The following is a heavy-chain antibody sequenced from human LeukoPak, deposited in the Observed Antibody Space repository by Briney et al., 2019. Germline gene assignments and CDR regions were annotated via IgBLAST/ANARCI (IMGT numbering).Heavy chain of an antibody. V-gene: IGHV4-4*07. CDR1: GGSISSYY. J-gene: IGHJ5*02. CDR2: IYTSGST. CDR3: ARDPGFGELPHNWFDP. D-gene: IGHD3-10*01. Sequence: SETLSLTCTVSGGSISSYYWSWIRQPAGKGLEWIGRIYTSGSTNYNPSLKSRVTMSVDTSKNQFSLKLSSVTAADTAVYYCARDPGFGELPHNWFDPWGQGILVTVSS.